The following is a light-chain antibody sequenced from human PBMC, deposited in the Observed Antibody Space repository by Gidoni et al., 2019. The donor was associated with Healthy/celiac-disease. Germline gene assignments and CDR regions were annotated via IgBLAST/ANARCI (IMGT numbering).Light chain of an antibody. V-gene: IGKV3-20*01. CDR3: QQYGSSLTWT. CDR1: QSVSSSY. Sequence: EIVLTQSPGTLSLSPGERATLSCRASQSVSSSYLAWYQQKPGQAPRLLIYGASSRATGIPDRFSGSGSGTAFTLTISRLEPEDFAVDYCQQYGSSLTWTFGQGTKVEIK. CDR2: GAS. J-gene: IGKJ1*01.